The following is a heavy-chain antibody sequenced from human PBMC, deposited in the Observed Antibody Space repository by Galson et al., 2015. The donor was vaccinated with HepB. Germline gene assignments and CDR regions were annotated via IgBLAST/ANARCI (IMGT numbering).Heavy chain of an antibody. CDR2: ISGSGGST. Sequence: SLRLSCAASGFTFSSYAMSWVRQAPGKGLEWVSAISGSGGSTYYADSVKGRFTISRDNSKNTLYLQMNSLRAEDTAVYYCATIARTLRFGEILGPEFDYWGQGTLVTVSS. J-gene: IGHJ4*02. D-gene: IGHD3-10*01. CDR1: GFTFSSYA. CDR3: ATIARTLRFGEILGPEFDY. V-gene: IGHV3-23*01.